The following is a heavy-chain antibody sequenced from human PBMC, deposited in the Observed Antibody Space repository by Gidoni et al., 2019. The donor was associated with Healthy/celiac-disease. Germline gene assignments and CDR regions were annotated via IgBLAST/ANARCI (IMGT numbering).Heavy chain of an antibody. J-gene: IGHJ3*02. CDR2: IIPIVGTA. Sequence: QVQLVQSGAEVKTPGSSVKVSCKSSGGSFSSYAISWVRQAPGQGLEWMGGIIPIVGTANYAQKFQGRVTITADESTSTAYMELSSLRSEDTAVYYCAREVAVAGNAFDIWGQGTMVTVSS. V-gene: IGHV1-69*01. CDR3: AREVAVAGNAFDI. CDR1: GGSFSSYA. D-gene: IGHD6-19*01.